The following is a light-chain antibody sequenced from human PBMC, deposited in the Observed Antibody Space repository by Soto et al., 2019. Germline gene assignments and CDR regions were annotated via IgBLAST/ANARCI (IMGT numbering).Light chain of an antibody. CDR3: QQSYSTLRT. J-gene: IGKJ1*01. CDR2: DAT. Sequence: DIQMAQSPTSLPASIGDRVTITCRASQSISSYLNWYQQKPGKAPKLLIYDATNLQSGVPSRFSGSGSGRDFTLSISSLQPEDFATYYCQQSYSTLRTFGQGTKVEIK. V-gene: IGKV1-39*01. CDR1: QSISSY.